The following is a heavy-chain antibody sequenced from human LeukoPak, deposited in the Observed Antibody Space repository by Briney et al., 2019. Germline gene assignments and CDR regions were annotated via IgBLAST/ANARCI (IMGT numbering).Heavy chain of an antibody. CDR2: IRRKAHGGTT. Sequence: GGSLRLSCTTSGFTFGDYAMSWVRQAPGKGLEWVSFIRRKAHGGTTEYAASVKGRFSSSRVDSKSIAYLQMNSLKTEDTAVYFCTRVTYYYDDSGYFHFDSWGQGSLVTVSS. J-gene: IGHJ4*02. CDR1: GFTFGDYA. V-gene: IGHV3-49*04. D-gene: IGHD3-22*01. CDR3: TRVTYYYDDSGYFHFDS.